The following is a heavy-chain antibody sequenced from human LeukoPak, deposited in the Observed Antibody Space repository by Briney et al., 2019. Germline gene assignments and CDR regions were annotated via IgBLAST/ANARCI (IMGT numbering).Heavy chain of an antibody. V-gene: IGHV3-21*01. Sequence: GGSLRLSCAASGFTFSTYSMNWVRQAPGKGLEWVSSIGGSSTSIYYADSVKGRFTISRDNAKSSLYLQMSSLRAEDAAVYYCARELGGDYGEAFDIWGQGTMVTVSS. CDR3: ARELGGDYGEAFDI. J-gene: IGHJ3*02. CDR1: GFTFSTYS. D-gene: IGHD4-17*01. CDR2: IGGSSTSI.